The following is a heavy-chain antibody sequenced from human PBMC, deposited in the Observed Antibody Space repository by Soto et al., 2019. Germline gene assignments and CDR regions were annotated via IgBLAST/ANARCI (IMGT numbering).Heavy chain of an antibody. J-gene: IGHJ3*02. Sequence: SVKVSCKASGGTFSSYAISWVRQAPGQGLEWMGGIIPIFGTANYAQKFQGRVTITADESTSTAYMELSSLRSEDTAVYYCAREEAIQLWPLVAFDIWGQGTMVTVSS. CDR3: AREEAIQLWPLVAFDI. CDR2: IIPIFGTA. D-gene: IGHD5-18*01. V-gene: IGHV1-69*13. CDR1: GGTFSSYA.